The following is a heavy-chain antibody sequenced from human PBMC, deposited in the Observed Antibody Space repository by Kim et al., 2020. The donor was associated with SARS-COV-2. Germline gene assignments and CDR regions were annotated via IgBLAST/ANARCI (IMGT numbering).Heavy chain of an antibody. Sequence: GGSLRLSCAASGFTFSDYYMSWIRQAPGKGLEWVSYISSSSSYTNYADSVKGRFTISRDNAKNSLYLQMNSLRAEDTAVYYCARVGYDYVWGSYRAYYYYHGMDVWGQGNTVTVSS. CDR1: GFTFSDYY. V-gene: IGHV3-11*05. D-gene: IGHD3-16*02. CDR3: ARVGYDYVWGSYRAYYYYHGMDV. J-gene: IGHJ6*02. CDR2: ISSSSSYT.